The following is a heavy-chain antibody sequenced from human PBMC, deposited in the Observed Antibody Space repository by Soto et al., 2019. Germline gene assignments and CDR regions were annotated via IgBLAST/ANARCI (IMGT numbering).Heavy chain of an antibody. V-gene: IGHV3-21*01. CDR2: ISSSSSYI. Sequence: GGSLRLSCAASGFTFSSYSMNWVRQAPGKGLEWVSSISSSSSYIYYADSVKGRFTISRDNAKNSLYLQMNSLRAEDTAVYYCARDSYYDFWSGYSPFDYWGQGTLVTVSS. CDR1: GFTFSSYS. J-gene: IGHJ4*02. D-gene: IGHD3-3*01. CDR3: ARDSYYDFWSGYSPFDY.